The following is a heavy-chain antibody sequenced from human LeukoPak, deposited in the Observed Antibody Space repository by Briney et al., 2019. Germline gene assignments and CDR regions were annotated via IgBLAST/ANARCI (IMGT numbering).Heavy chain of an antibody. D-gene: IGHD6-13*01. V-gene: IGHV4-39*01. CDR3: ARGGDIAAAGIDDY. CDR1: GDSISTSNSY. CDR2: IYYSGNT. Sequence: SETLSLTCTVSGDSISTSNSYWGWIRQPPGKGLEWIGSIYYSGNTYYNASLKSRVTISVDTSKNQFSLKLTSVTAADTAVYYCARGGDIAAAGIDDYWGQGTLVTVSS. J-gene: IGHJ4*02.